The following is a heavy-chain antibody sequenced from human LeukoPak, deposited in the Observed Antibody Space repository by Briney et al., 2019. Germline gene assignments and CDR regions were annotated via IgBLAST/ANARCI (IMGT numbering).Heavy chain of an antibody. CDR2: IHNAGST. J-gene: IGHJ4*02. CDR3: ASRYLHYDILTGYYRD. CDR1: GGSSNYYY. Sequence: SETMSFSSAAYGGSSNYYYWRWIHKPPGKGRWWIGEIHNAGSTNYNPSLKGRVTISVDTSMNPFSLQLSSLTAADTALYYGASRYLHYDILTGYYRDWGKGTLVTVSS. V-gene: IGHV4-34*01. D-gene: IGHD3-9*01.